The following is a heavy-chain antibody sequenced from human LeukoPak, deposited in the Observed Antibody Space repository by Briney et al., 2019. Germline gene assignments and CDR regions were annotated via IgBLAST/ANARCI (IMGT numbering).Heavy chain of an antibody. V-gene: IGHV3-30*18. CDR2: ISSDGSLK. J-gene: IGHJ3*01. CDR3: AKKYSSGSGGGDALDV. Sequence: PGGSLRLSCAASGFSFNHFGMHWVRQTPAKGLEWVAVISSDGSLKYYLDSVKGRFTISRDNSKNTLYLQMDSLRVEDTAVYYCAKKYSSGSGGGDALDVWGHGTLVTVSS. D-gene: IGHD3-10*01. CDR1: GFSFNHFG.